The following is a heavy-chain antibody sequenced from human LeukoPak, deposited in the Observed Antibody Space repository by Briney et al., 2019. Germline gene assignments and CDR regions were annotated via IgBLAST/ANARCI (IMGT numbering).Heavy chain of an antibody. D-gene: IGHD1-26*01. CDR3: VRGRDSGSYSSYFDY. J-gene: IGHJ4*02. Sequence: PGRSLRLSCAASGFTFSSFARHWVRQAPGKGLEWVAVISYDGSDEYYADSVRGRFTISRDNSKNSLYLQMNSLRVEDTAVYYCVRGRDSGSYSSYFDYWGQGTLVTVSS. CDR2: ISYDGSDE. V-gene: IGHV3-30-3*01. CDR1: GFTFSSFA.